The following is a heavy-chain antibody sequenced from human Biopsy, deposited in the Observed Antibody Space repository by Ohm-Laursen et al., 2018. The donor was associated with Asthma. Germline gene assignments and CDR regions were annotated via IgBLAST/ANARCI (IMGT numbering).Heavy chain of an antibody. D-gene: IGHD3-9*01. CDR2: VNTGNGDT. CDR1: GYNFISFA. J-gene: IGHJ3*01. V-gene: IGHV1-3*04. CDR3: ARTYYDFLTGQVKDVFGV. Sequence: ASVKISCKASGYNFISFAIHWVRQAPGQRLEWMGWVNTGNGDTKYSQKFQGKVTITRDTSASTAYIELRSLRSEDTATYYCARTYYDFLTGQVKDVFGVWGQGTMVTVSS.